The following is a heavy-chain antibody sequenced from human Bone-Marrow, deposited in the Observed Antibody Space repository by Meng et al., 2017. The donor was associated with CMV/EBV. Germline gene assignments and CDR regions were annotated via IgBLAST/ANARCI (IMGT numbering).Heavy chain of an antibody. CDR2: TYYRSKWYN. J-gene: IGHJ5*02. CDR1: GDSVSSNSTA. CDR3: ARVFRSQKTQLLPYCPTSPFDP. Sequence: SQTLSLSCAISGDSVSSNSTAWNWIRQSPSRGLEWLGRTYYRSKWYNDYAVSVKSRITINPDTSKNQFSLQLNSVTPADTAVYYCARVFRSQKTQLLPYCPTSPFDPWGEATLAASSS. D-gene: IGHD2-2*01. V-gene: IGHV6-1*01.